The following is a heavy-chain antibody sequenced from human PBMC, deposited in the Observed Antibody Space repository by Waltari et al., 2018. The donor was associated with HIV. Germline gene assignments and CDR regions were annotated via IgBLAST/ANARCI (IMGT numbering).Heavy chain of an antibody. CDR1: GFTFTSDD. D-gene: IGHD6-19*01. J-gene: IGHJ3*02. Sequence: QVQLVQSGAEVKKPGASVKVSCKASGFTFTSDDISWLRQAPGQGLEWMGWISTYTGNTNYAQKLQGRVTMTTDTSTSTAYMELRSLTSDDTAVYYCARAGNPRAFDIWGQGTMVTVSS. CDR2: ISTYTGNT. V-gene: IGHV1-18*01. CDR3: ARAGNPRAFDI.